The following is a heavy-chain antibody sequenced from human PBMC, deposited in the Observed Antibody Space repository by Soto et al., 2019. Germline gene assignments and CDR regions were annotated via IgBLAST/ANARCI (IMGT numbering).Heavy chain of an antibody. Sequence: GGSLRLSCAASGFTFSDYYMSWIRQAPGKGLEWVSYISSSSSYTNYADSVKGRFTISRDNAKNSLYLQMNSLRAEDTAVYYCARVIDCSSTSCYPLFDYWGQGTLVTVSS. CDR3: ARVIDCSSTSCYPLFDY. D-gene: IGHD2-2*01. V-gene: IGHV3-11*06. CDR1: GFTFSDYY. J-gene: IGHJ4*02. CDR2: ISSSSSYT.